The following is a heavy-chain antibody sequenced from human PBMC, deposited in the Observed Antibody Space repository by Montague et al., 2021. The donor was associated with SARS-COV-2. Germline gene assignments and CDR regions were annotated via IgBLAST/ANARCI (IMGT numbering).Heavy chain of an antibody. J-gene: IGHJ4*02. CDR1: GSTFSSYA. D-gene: IGHD6-19*01. V-gene: IGHV3-30-3*01. CDR2: ISYDGSNK. CDR3: ARGTGISSGWFDY. Sequence: SLRLSCAASGSTFSSYAMHWVRQAPGKGLEWVAVISYDGSNKYYADSVKGRFTISRDNSKNTLYLQMNSLRAEDTAVYYCARGTGISSGWFDYWGQGTLVTVSS.